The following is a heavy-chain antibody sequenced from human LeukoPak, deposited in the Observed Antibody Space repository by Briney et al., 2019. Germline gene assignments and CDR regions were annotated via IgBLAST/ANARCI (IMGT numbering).Heavy chain of an antibody. CDR3: ARDLYGDLLDY. CDR2: ISAYNGNT. CDR1: GYTFTGYV. Sequence: ASVKVSCKASGYTFTGYVISWVRQAPGQGLEWMGWISAYNGNTKYTQKFQGRVTMTTDTSTSTAYMELRSLRSDDTAVYYCARDLYGDLLDYWGQGTLVTVSS. V-gene: IGHV1-18*01. D-gene: IGHD4-17*01. J-gene: IGHJ4*02.